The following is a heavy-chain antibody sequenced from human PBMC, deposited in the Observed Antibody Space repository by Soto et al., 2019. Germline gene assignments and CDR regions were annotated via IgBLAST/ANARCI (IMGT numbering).Heavy chain of an antibody. CDR2: IYPGDSDT. CDR3: ARTGLPLGRDV. Sequence: GESLKISCKGSGYDFNTYWISWVRQMPGRGLEWMGIIYPGDSDTRYSPSFQGQVTISADKSISTAYLQWSSLKASDTAMYYWARTGLPLGRDVWGQGTTVTVSS. J-gene: IGHJ6*02. CDR1: GYDFNTYW. V-gene: IGHV5-51*01.